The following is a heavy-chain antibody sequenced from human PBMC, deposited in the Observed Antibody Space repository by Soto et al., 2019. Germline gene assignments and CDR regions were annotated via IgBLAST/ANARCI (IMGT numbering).Heavy chain of an antibody. CDR3: TREWFGDVT. CDR1: GLTFSDSW. V-gene: IGHV3-15*01. CDR2: IKKKTDSGTT. Sequence: GGSLRLSCVASGLTFSDSWMSWFRQAPGKGPEWGVRIKKKTDSGTTEYAAPVKDRFTISRGDSENTLYLQMKSLKIEDTAVDYCTREWFGDVTWGQGTQVTVSS. D-gene: IGHD3-10*01. J-gene: IGHJ4*02.